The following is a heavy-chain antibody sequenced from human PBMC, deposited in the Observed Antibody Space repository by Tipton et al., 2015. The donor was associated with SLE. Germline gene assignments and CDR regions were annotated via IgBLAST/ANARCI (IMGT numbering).Heavy chain of an antibody. D-gene: IGHD6-13*01. CDR1: GFTVSSNY. CDR2: IYSGGST. J-gene: IGHJ3*02. Sequence: GSLRLSCAASGFTVSSNYMSWVRQAPGKGLEWVSVIYSGGSTYYADSVKGRFTISRHNSKNTLYLQMNSLRAEDTAVYYCAGVIAAAAEGAFDIWGQGTMVTVSS. V-gene: IGHV3-53*04. CDR3: AGVIAAAAEGAFDI.